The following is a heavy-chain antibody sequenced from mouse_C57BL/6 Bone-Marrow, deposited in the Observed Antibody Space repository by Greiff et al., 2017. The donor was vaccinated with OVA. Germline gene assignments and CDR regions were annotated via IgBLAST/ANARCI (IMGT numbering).Heavy chain of an antibody. CDR1: GYTFTSYG. Sequence: QVQLQQSGAELARPGASVKLSCKASGYTFTSYGISWVTQRPGQGLEWIGELYPRSGNTYYTEKFKGKATLTADKSSSTAYMELRSLTSEDSAVYFCARRGGNAMDYWGQGTAVTGAS. V-gene: IGHV1-81*01. J-gene: IGHJ4*01. CDR2: LYPRSGNT. CDR3: ARRGGNAMDY.